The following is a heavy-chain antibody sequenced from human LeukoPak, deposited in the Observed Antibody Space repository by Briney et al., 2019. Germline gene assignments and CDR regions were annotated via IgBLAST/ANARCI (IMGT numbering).Heavy chain of an antibody. CDR3: ARALKPYCSSTSCRDYYYYYMDV. Sequence: SETLSLTCTVSGYSISSGYYWGWIRQPPGKGLEWIGSIYTSGSTNYNPSLKSRVTISVDTSKNQFSLKLSSVTAADTAVYYCARALKPYCSSTSCRDYYYYYMDVWGKGTTVTISS. CDR1: GYSISSGYY. D-gene: IGHD2-2*01. CDR2: IYTSGST. V-gene: IGHV4-38-2*02. J-gene: IGHJ6*03.